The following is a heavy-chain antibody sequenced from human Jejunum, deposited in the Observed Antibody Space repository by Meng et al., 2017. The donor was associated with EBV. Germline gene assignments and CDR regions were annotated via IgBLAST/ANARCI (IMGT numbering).Heavy chain of an antibody. D-gene: IGHD1-26*01. V-gene: IGHV4-39*01. J-gene: IGHJ4*02. CDR3: ARQGPSGRTFDY. Sequence: QLHLEEWGLGLRKPREPLLPPFSVSGGSISISSSSWGWIRQPPGKGLEWIGTYYNSGSTYYNPSLKSRVTISVDTSKNQFSLKLISVTAADTAAYYCARQGPSGRTFDYWGQGTLVTVSS. CDR1: GGSISISSSS. CDR2: YYNSGST.